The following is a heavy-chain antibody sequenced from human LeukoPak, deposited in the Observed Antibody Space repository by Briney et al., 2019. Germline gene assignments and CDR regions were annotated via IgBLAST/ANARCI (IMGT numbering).Heavy chain of an antibody. CDR3: ATSYHGSGSYYSLYFDY. CDR1: GYSISSGYY. D-gene: IGHD3-10*01. V-gene: IGHV4-38-2*01. Sequence: SETLSLTCAVSGYSISSGYYWGWIRPPPGKGLEWIGSIYHSGSTYSNPSLKSRVTISVDTSKNQFSLKLSSVTAADTAVYYCATSYHGSGSYYSLYFDYWGQGTLVTVSS. CDR2: IYHSGST. J-gene: IGHJ4*02.